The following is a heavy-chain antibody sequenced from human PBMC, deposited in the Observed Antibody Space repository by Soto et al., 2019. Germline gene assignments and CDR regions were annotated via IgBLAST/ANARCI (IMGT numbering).Heavy chain of an antibody. D-gene: IGHD6-13*01. Sequence: QVQLVESGGGVVQPGTSLRLSCTTSGFTFSNHAMHWVRQAPGKGLEWVAQIWYDGSNKYYADSVKGRFTISRDNSRNMVYVQTNSLRVEDTAVYNCARDGQQLAPYALDVWGQGTSVTVSS. CDR3: ARDGQQLAPYALDV. J-gene: IGHJ6*02. CDR1: GFTFSNHA. CDR2: IWYDGSNK. V-gene: IGHV3-33*01.